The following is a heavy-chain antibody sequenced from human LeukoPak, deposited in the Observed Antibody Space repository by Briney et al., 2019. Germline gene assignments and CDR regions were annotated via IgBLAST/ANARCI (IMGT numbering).Heavy chain of an antibody. CDR3: ARKGPEHLPTYFDH. J-gene: IGHJ4*02. Sequence: SETLSLTCTVSDDSISGSRHYWGWIRQPPGKGLEWIGSIDYSGNTYYNPSLSGRVAISLDKSRNHFTLMVTAVTAADTAFYYCARKGPEHLPTYFDHWGRGILVTVSS. D-gene: IGHD2-21*01. CDR2: IDYSGNT. V-gene: IGHV4-39*02. CDR1: DDSISGSRHY.